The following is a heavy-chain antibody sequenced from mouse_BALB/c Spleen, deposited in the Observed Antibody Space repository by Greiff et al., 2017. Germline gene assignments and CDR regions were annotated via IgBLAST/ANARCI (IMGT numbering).Heavy chain of an antibody. V-gene: IGHV1S135*01. J-gene: IGHJ2*01. CDR1: GYSFTSYN. CDR2: IDPYNGGT. CDR3: ARTRTVVATRTRYYFDY. D-gene: IGHD1-1*01. Sequence: VQLQQSGPELVKPGASVKVSCKASGYSFTSYNMYWVKQSHGKSLEWIGYIDPYNGGTSYNQKFKGKATLTVDKSSSTAYMHLNSLTSEDSADYYGARTRTVVATRTRYYFDYWGQGTTLTVSS.